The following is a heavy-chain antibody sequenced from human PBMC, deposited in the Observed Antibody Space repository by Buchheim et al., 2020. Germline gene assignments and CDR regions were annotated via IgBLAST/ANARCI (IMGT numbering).Heavy chain of an antibody. J-gene: IGHJ6*02. CDR2: ISSSSSDT. CDR3: ASDGVAARDADYYYGMDV. D-gene: IGHD2-15*01. CDR1: AFTFRNYN. V-gene: IGHV3-21*01. Sequence: EVQLVESGGGLVKPGGSLRLSCEASAFTFRNYNMKWVRQAPGKGLEWVSSISSSSSDTYYADSVKGRFTISRDNAKNSLYLQMNSLRAEDTAVYYCASDGVAARDADYYYGMDVWGQGTT.